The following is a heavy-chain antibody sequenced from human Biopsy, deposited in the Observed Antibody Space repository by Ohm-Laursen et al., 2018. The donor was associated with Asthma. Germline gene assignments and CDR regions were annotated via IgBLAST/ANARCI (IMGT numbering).Heavy chain of an antibody. D-gene: IGHD2-2*01. J-gene: IGHJ4*02. V-gene: IGHV1-69*13. CDR3: ARKAGSCISRTCYSLDF. CDR1: GGTLNTYV. Sequence: ASVKVSCKSLGGTLNTYVIGWVRQAPGQGLEWMGGINSVFGTTTYPQKFQDRVTITANDSTSTVYMELSSLRSEDTAVYYCARKAGSCISRTCYSLDFWGQGTLVTVSS. CDR2: INSVFGTT.